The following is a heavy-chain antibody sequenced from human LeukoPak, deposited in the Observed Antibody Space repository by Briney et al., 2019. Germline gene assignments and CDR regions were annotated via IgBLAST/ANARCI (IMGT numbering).Heavy chain of an antibody. CDR1: GFTFSSYG. CDR2: IWYDGSNK. D-gene: IGHD6-13*01. Sequence: GGSLRLSCAASGFTFSSYGMHWVRQAPGKGLEWVAVIWYDGSNKYYADSVKGRFTISRDNSKNTLYLQMTSLRAEDTAVYYCARDRSGYSDAFDIWGKATMVTLSS. CDR3: ARDRSGYSDAFDI. J-gene: IGHJ3*02. V-gene: IGHV3-33*01.